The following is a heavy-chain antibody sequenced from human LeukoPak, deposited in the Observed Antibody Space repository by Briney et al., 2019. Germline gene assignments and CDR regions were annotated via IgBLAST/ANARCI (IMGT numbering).Heavy chain of an antibody. CDR1: GFTISSYR. CDR2: TKQDGSEK. J-gene: IGHJ6*03. V-gene: IGHV3-7*01. CDR3: AREDIVVVPAAKRSYYYYMDV. D-gene: IGHD2-2*01. Sequence: GGTLRLSCAASGFTISSYRMSWVRQAPGKGREWVANTKQDGSEKYYVDSVKGRFTISRDNAKNYLYLQMNSLRAEDTAVYYCAREDIVVVPAAKRSYYYYMDVWGKGTTVTVSS.